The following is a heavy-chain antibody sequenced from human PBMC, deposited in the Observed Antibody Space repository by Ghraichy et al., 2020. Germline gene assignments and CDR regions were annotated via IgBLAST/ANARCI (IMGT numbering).Heavy chain of an antibody. D-gene: IGHD6-6*01. Sequence: GGSLRLSCAASGFTFSSYAMHWVRQAPGKGLEWVAVISYDGSNKYYADSVKGRFTISRDNSKNTLYLQMNSLRAEDTAVYYCARDRDSSSSAGDAFDIWGQGTMVTVSS. CDR1: GFTFSSYA. V-gene: IGHV3-30-3*01. CDR2: ISYDGSNK. J-gene: IGHJ3*02. CDR3: ARDRDSSSSAGDAFDI.